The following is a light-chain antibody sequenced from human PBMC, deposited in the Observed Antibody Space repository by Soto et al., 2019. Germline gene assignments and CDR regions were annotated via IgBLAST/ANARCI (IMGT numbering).Light chain of an antibody. J-gene: IGKJ5*01. CDR1: QSVLYNSNNKNF. CDR3: QQRSNWPRSIT. Sequence: DIVMTQSPDSLAVSLGERATLNCKSSQSVLYNSNNKNFLAWYQQKLGQPPKLLIYWASTRESGVPARFSGSGSGTDFTLTISSLEPEDFAVYYCQQRSNWPRSITFGQGTRLEL. V-gene: IGKV4-1*01. CDR2: WAS.